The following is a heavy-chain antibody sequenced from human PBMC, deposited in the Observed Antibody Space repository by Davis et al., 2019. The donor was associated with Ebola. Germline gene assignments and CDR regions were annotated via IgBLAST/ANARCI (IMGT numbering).Heavy chain of an antibody. V-gene: IGHV4-4*08. Sequence: PSETLSLTCAVYGGSFSGYYWSWIRQPAGKGLEWIGHIYTSGSTNYNPSLNSRVTISLDTSKNHFSLQLTSVTAADTAVYYCAKQAYCTSTRCYPFEYWGQGTLVTVSS. CDR2: IYTSGST. D-gene: IGHD2-2*01. CDR1: GGSFSGYY. J-gene: IGHJ4*02. CDR3: AKQAYCTSTRCYPFEY.